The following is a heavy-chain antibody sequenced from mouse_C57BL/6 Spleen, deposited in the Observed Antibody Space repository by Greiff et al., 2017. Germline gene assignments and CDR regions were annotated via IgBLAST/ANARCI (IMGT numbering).Heavy chain of an antibody. CDR3: ARSNGSYYYGSSYYCYY. D-gene: IGHD1-1*01. Sequence: EVKLMESEGGLVQPGRSLKLSCTASGFTFSDYYMAWVRPVPEKGLEWVANINYDGSSTYYLDSLTSRFIISRDNAKNILYLQMSSLKSEDTATYYCARSNGSYYYGSSYYCYYGGQGTTRTVSS. CDR2: INYDGSST. J-gene: IGHJ2*01. V-gene: IGHV5-16*01. CDR1: GFTFSDYY.